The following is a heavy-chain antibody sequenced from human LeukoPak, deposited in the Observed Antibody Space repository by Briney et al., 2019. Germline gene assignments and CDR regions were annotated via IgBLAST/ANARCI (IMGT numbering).Heavy chain of an antibody. Sequence: GGSLRLSCAASGFSFSSYAMSWVRQAPGKGLEWVANIKQDGSERHYVDSVKGRFTISKDNAKNSLYLQMDSLRVEDTAVYYCARVSIAGSTTAFDMWGQGTMVTVSS. D-gene: IGHD1-14*01. CDR3: ARVSIAGSTTAFDM. J-gene: IGHJ3*02. CDR1: GFSFSSYA. V-gene: IGHV3-7*01. CDR2: IKQDGSER.